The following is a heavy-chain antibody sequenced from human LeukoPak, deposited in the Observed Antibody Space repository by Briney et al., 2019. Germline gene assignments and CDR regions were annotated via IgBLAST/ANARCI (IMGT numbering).Heavy chain of an antibody. Sequence: GGSLRLSCAASGFTFSSHEMNWVRQAPGKGLEWVSYISSSGSTIYYADSVKGRFTISRDNAKNSLYLQMNSLRAEDTAVYYCARDNYDILTGYLTNYFDYWGQGTLVTVSS. CDR2: ISSSGSTI. J-gene: IGHJ4*02. V-gene: IGHV3-48*03. CDR3: ARDNYDILTGYLTNYFDY. CDR1: GFTFSSHE. D-gene: IGHD3-9*01.